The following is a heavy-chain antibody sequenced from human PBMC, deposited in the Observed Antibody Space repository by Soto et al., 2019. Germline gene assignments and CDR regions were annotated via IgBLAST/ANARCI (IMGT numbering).Heavy chain of an antibody. CDR3: TTPATTVTTIDY. Sequence: EVHLVESGGGLVKPGGSLRLSCAASGFTFTNAWMSWVRQAPGKGLEWVGRIKRETDGGTTDYAAPVKGRFTISRDDSRNTLYLQMINLKTDDTALYYCTTPATTVTTIDYWGQGTLVTVSS. CDR2: IKRETDGGTT. J-gene: IGHJ4*02. V-gene: IGHV3-15*01. D-gene: IGHD4-17*01. CDR1: GFTFTNAW.